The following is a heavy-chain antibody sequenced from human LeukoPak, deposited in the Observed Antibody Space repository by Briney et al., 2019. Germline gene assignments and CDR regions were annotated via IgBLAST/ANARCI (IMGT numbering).Heavy chain of an antibody. Sequence: PSETLSLTCTVSGGSISSYYWSWIRQPAGKGLEWIGRIYTSGSTNYNPSLQSRVTISVDTSKNQFSLKLSPVTAADTAVYYCALQDGSSFDYWGRGTLVTVSS. CDR3: ALQDGSSFDY. D-gene: IGHD5-24*01. CDR2: IYTSGST. V-gene: IGHV4-4*07. J-gene: IGHJ4*02. CDR1: GGSISSYY.